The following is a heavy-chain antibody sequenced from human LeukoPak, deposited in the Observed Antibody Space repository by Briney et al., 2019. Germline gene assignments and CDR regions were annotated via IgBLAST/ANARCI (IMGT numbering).Heavy chain of an antibody. Sequence: PSETLSLTCTVSGGSISSYYWSWIRQPPGKGLGWIGYIYYSGSTNYNPSLKSRVTISVDTSKNQFSLKLSSVTAADTAVYYCAREKMATFIDYWGQGTLVTVSS. J-gene: IGHJ4*02. CDR2: IYYSGST. D-gene: IGHD5-24*01. V-gene: IGHV4-59*01. CDR1: GGSISSYY. CDR3: AREKMATFIDY.